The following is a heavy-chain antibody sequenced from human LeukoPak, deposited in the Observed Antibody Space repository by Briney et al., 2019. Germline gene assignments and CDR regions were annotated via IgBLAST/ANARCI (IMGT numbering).Heavy chain of an antibody. V-gene: IGHV4-31*01. D-gene: IGHD3-22*01. J-gene: IGHJ4*02. Sequence: KPSETLSLTCTVSGGSISSGGYYWSWIRQHPGKGLEWIGYIYYSGSTYYNPSLKSQVTISVDTSKNQFSLKLSSVTAADTAVYYCARDEGNYDSSGYYYVYWGQGTLVTVSS. CDR1: GGSISSGGYY. CDR2: IYYSGST. CDR3: ARDEGNYDSSGYYYVY.